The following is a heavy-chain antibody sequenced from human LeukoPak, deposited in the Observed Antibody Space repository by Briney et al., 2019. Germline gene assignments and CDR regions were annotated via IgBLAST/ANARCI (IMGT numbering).Heavy chain of an antibody. V-gene: IGHV3-7*01. CDR2: IKRDGSGE. D-gene: IGHD3-10*01. CDR1: GFIFCSRW. Sequence: GGSLRLSCAASGFIFCSRWMSWVRQAPGKGLEWVASIKRDGSGEYYLDSVKGRFTISRDNAKNSLYLQMNSLRAEDTAVYYCASLLGDKTIFDYWGQGTLVTVSS. CDR3: ASLLGDKTIFDY. J-gene: IGHJ4*02.